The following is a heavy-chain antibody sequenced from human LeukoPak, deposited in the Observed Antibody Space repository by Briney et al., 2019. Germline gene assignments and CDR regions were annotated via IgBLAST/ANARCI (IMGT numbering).Heavy chain of an antibody. V-gene: IGHV4-34*01. CDR3: ARVSMPSSGGDFDY. Sequence: SETLSLTCAVYGGSFSGYYWSWIRQPPGKGLEWIGEINHSGSTNYNPSLKSRVTISVDTSKNQFSLKLSSVTAADTAVYYCARVSMPSSGGDFDYWGQGTLVTVSS. CDR2: INHSGST. CDR1: GGSFSGYY. J-gene: IGHJ4*02. D-gene: IGHD2/OR15-2a*01.